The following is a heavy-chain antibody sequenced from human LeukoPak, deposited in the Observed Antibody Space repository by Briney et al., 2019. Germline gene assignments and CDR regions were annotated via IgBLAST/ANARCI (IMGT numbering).Heavy chain of an antibody. Sequence: ASVKVSCKASGYTFTKYGVTWVRQAPGQGVEWLGWISTYNGDTHYAQKFQGRVTMTTDTSTTTVYMELRSLTSDDTAVYYCARDPSNTSGYYIFSDFWGQGTLVAVSS. CDR3: ARDPSNTSGYYIFSDF. J-gene: IGHJ4*02. CDR2: ISTYNGDT. V-gene: IGHV1-18*01. CDR1: GYTFTKYG. D-gene: IGHD6-19*01.